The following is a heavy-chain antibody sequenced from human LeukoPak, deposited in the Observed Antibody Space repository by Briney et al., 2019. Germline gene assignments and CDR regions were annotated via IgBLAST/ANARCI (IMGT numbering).Heavy chain of an antibody. CDR3: VRGPYSYGSNSGIDY. D-gene: IGHD2-2*01. J-gene: IGHJ4*02. Sequence: GGSLRLSCAASGFIFSNYEMTWVRQAPGKGLEWISYISNSAITIYYADFVRGRFTVSRDNAKNSLYLQMNSLRADDTAVYYCVRGPYSYGSNSGIDYWGQGTQVTVSS. CDR1: GFIFSNYE. V-gene: IGHV3-48*03. CDR2: ISNSAITI.